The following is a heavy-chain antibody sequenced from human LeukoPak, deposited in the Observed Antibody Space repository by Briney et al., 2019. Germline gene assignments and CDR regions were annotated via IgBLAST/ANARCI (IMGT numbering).Heavy chain of an antibody. V-gene: IGHV1-2*02. Sequence: ASVKVSFKASGYTFTGYYMHWVRQAPGQGLEWMGWINPNSGGTNYAQKFQGRVTMTRDTSISTAYMELSRLRSDDTAVYYCARSSGWTHFDYWGQGTLVSVSS. CDR3: ARSSGWTHFDY. CDR1: GYTFTGYY. J-gene: IGHJ4*02. D-gene: IGHD6-19*01. CDR2: INPNSGGT.